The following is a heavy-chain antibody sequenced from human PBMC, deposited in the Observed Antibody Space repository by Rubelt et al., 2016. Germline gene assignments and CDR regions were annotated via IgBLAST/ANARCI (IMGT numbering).Heavy chain of an antibody. D-gene: IGHD1-1*01. CDR3: ARERYNNYIDY. CDR1: GGSFSGYY. J-gene: IGHJ4*02. Sequence: QVQLQQWGAGLLKPSETLSLTCAVYGGSFSGYYWSWIRQPPGKGLEWIGYIYYSGSTYYNPSLKSRVSISVDTSKNQFSLKLSSVTAADTAVYYCARERYNNYIDYWGQGTLVTVSS. V-gene: IGHV4-34*01. CDR2: IYYSGST.